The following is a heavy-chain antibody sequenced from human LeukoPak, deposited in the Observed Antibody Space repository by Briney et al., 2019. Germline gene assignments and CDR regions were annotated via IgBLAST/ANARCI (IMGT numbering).Heavy chain of an antibody. D-gene: IGHD4-17*01. CDR3: AGSTVTTSY. CDR1: GFTFSSYE. V-gene: IGHV3-48*03. CDR2: ISSGSTI. J-gene: IGHJ4*02. Sequence: GGSLRLSCAASGFTFSSYEMNWVRQAPGKGLEWVSYISSGSTIYYADSVKGRFTISRDNAKNSLYLQMNSLRAEDTAVYYCAGSTVTTSYWGQGTLVTVSS.